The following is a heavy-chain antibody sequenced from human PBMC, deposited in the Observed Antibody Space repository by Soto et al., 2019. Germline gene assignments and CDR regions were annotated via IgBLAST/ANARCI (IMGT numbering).Heavy chain of an antibody. J-gene: IGHJ4*02. CDR3: AIRLPTIVGANDY. CDR1: GYTFTSDD. V-gene: IGHV1-8*01. CDR2: MNPNSGNT. D-gene: IGHD1-26*01. Sequence: GSLVNRACKAAGYTFTSDDINCVRQATGQGLEWMGWMNPNSGNTGYAQKFQGRVTMTRNTSISTAYMELSSLRSEDTAVYYCAIRLPTIVGANDYWGQGTLVTVSS.